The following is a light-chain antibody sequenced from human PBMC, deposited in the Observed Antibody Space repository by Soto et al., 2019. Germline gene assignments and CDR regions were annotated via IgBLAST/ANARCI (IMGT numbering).Light chain of an antibody. J-gene: IGKJ1*01. CDR3: EQYGSSPRT. V-gene: IGKV3-20*01. CDR1: QSVSSNY. Sequence: EIELTQSPGTLSLSPGERATLSCRASQSVSSNYFAWYQQKPGQAPRLLIYGISRRATGIPDRFSGSGSGTDFTLTISGLEPEDFAVYYCEQYGSSPRTFGQGTKVDIK. CDR2: GIS.